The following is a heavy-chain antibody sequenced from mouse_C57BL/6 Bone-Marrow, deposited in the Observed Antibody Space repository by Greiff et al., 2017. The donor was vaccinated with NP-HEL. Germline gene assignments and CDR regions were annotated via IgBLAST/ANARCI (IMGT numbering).Heavy chain of an antibody. J-gene: IGHJ2*01. V-gene: IGHV1-64*01. CDR2: IHPNSGST. CDR3: ARSHFDY. Sequence: VKPQQPGAELVKPGASVKLSCKASGYTFTSYWMHWVKQRPGQGLEWIGMIHPNSGSTNYNETFKSKATLTVDKSSSTASMQLSSLTSEDSAVYYCARSHFDYWGQGTTLTVSS. CDR1: GYTFTSYW.